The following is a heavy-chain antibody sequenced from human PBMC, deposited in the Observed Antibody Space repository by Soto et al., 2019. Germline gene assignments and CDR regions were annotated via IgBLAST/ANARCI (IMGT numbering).Heavy chain of an antibody. CDR2: ISYDGSNK. CDR3: AREPPNLWNAHYYYGMDV. Sequence: QVQLVESGGGVVQPGRSLRLSCAASGFTFSSYAMHWVRQAPGKGLEWVAVISYDGSNKYYADSVKGRFTISRDNSKNPLYLQMNSLRAEDTAVYYCAREPPNLWNAHYYYGMDVWGQGTTVTVSS. J-gene: IGHJ6*02. V-gene: IGHV3-30-3*01. D-gene: IGHD1-1*01. CDR1: GFTFSSYA.